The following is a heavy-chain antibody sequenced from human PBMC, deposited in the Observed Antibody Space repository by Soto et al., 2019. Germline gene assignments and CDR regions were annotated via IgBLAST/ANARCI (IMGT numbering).Heavy chain of an antibody. CDR2: IYPSGTI. V-gene: IGHV4-30-2*01. D-gene: IGHD3-16*01. CDR1: GVSITTNGYS. Sequence: SETLSLTCAVSGVSITTNGYSWSWIRQPPGKGLEWIGYIYPSGTIFYNPSLNSRVTISADTSNNQFSLKLTSVTAADTAVYFCATYTAFAKYYFDYWGRGTLVTVS. J-gene: IGHJ4*02. CDR3: ATYTAFAKYYFDY.